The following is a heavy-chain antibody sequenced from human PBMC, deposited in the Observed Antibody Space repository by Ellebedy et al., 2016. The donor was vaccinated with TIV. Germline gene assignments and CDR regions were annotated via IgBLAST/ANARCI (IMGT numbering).Heavy chain of an antibody. CDR2: IYYTGSA. CDR1: GGSISSGGVY. Sequence: SETLSLXCTVSGGSISSGGVYWTWIRQHPGRSLEWLGYIYYTGSALYNPSLKSRLSISIDTSKNHFSLKLSSVTAADTALYYCARTSGTFYFDSWGQGTLVAVSS. V-gene: IGHV4-31*03. D-gene: IGHD1-26*01. CDR3: ARTSGTFYFDS. J-gene: IGHJ4*02.